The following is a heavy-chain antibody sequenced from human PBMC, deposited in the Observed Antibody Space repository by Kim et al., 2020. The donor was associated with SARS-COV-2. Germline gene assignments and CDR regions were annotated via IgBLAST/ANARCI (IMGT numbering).Heavy chain of an antibody. D-gene: IGHD5-12*01. CDR1: GGSFSGYY. J-gene: IGHJ2*01. V-gene: IGHV4-34*01. Sequence: SETLSLTCAVYGGSFSGYYWSWIRQPPGKGLEWIGEINHSGSTNYNPSLKSRVTISVDTSKNQFSLKLSSVTAADTAVYYCARDPKYSGYDPGVYWYFDLWGRGTLVTVSS. CDR3: ARDPKYSGYDPGVYWYFDL. CDR2: INHSGST.